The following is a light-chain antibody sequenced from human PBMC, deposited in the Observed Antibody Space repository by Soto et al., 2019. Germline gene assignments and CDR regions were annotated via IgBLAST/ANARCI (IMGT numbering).Light chain of an antibody. CDR3: QQSYSTLEGFT. J-gene: IGKJ3*01. Sequence: DIQMTQSPSSLSASVGDRVTITCRASQTIGTYLNRYQQKPGKAPKLLIYSASSLQGGVQSRFSGSGYGTDFTLTISSLQPEDFATYYCQQSYSTLEGFTFGPGTKVDIK. CDR1: QTIGTY. CDR2: SAS. V-gene: IGKV1-39*01.